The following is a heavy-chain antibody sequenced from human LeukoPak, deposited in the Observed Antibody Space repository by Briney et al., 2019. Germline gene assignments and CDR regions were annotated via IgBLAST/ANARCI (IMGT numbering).Heavy chain of an antibody. CDR3: ARNSPPVYDSSDYDSFDYSYVYMDV. CDR2: ILTSGST. Sequence: SETLTLTCTVSGCTISSGSFNWIWIPQAAGQELEWNRRILTSGSTKYNPSLSSRATITVDTSKTQFSQRHSPMTAADTAYYFCARNSPPVYDSSDYDSFDYSYVYMDVWGKGTTVTVSS. D-gene: IGHD3-22*01. CDR1: GCTISSGSFN. J-gene: IGHJ6*03. V-gene: IGHV4-61*02.